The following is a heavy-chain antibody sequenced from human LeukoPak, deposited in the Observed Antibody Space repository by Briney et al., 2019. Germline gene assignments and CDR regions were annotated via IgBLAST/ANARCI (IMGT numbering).Heavy chain of an antibody. Sequence: SVKVSCKASGGTFSSYAISWVRQAPGQGLEWMGRIIPILGIANYAQEFQGRVTITADKSTSTAYMELSSLRSEDTAVYYCARVITGTTYNYWGQGTLVTVSS. CDR1: GGTFSSYA. CDR2: IIPILGIA. D-gene: IGHD1-7*01. J-gene: IGHJ4*02. V-gene: IGHV1-69*04. CDR3: ARVITGTTYNY.